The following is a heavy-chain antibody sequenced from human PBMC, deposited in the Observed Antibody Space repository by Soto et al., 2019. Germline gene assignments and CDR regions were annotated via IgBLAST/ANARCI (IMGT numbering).Heavy chain of an antibody. D-gene: IGHD3-22*01. CDR1: GGIFSSYA. Sequence: QEQLVQSGAEVKKPGSSVKVSCKASGGIFSSYAISWVRQAPGQGLAWMGGIIPIFGTANYAQKIQGRVPITADESTNTAYMDLSSLKSEDTAIYYWARGGSGYVWFNEFWGQGTLVTVS. J-gene: IGHJ1*01. V-gene: IGHV1-69*01. CDR2: IIPIFGTA. CDR3: ARGGSGYVWFNEF.